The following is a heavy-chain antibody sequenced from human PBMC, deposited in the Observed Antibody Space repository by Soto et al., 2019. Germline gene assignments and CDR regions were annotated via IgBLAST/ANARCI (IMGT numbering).Heavy chain of an antibody. J-gene: IGHJ6*02. D-gene: IGHD5-12*01. CDR3: AREGVAPYYYYGMDV. CDR1: GYTFTRSG. V-gene: IGHV1-18*01. CDR2: ISTYNGDT. Sequence: GASVKVSCKASGYTFTRSGISWVRQAPGQGLEWMGWISTYNGDTNYAQTFQGRVTMTTDTSTSTVYMELRSLGSDDTAVYYCAREGVAPYYYYGMDVWGQGTPVTVS.